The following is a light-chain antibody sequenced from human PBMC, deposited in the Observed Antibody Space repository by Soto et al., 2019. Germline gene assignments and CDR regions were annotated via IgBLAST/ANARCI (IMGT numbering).Light chain of an antibody. CDR1: SSDVGSYNF. Sequence: QSALTQPASVSGSPGQSITISCTGTSSDVGSYNFVSWYQQHPGKAPEVMIYEGSKRPSGVSNRFSGSKSGNTASLTISGLQAEDEGDYYCCSYAGRSTWVFGGGTKLTVL. CDR2: EGS. J-gene: IGLJ3*02. CDR3: CSYAGRSTWV. V-gene: IGLV2-23*01.